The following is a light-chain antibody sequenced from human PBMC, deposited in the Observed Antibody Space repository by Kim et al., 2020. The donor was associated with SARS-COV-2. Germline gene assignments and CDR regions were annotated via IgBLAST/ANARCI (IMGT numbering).Light chain of an antibody. Sequence: QSVTISCTGTSSDVGGSNYVSWYQQHPGKAPKLMIYDVSKRPSGVPDRFSGSKSGNTASLTISGLQAEDEADYYCCSYAGSYTFWVFGGGTKLTVL. J-gene: IGLJ3*02. CDR3: CSYAGSYTFWV. V-gene: IGLV2-11*01. CDR1: SSDVGGSNY. CDR2: DVS.